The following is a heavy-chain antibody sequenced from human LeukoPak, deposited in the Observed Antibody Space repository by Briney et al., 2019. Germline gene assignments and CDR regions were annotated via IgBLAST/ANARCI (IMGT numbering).Heavy chain of an antibody. CDR3: AKPCRADAFDI. CDR1: GFTFSSYG. D-gene: IGHD5/OR15-5a*01. V-gene: IGHV3-30*18. J-gene: IGHJ3*02. Sequence: LSGGSLRLSCAASGFTFSSYGMHWVRQAPGKGLEWVAVISYDGSNKYYADSVKGRFTISRDNSKNTLYLQMNSLRAEDTAVYYCAKPCRADAFDIWGQGTMVTVSS. CDR2: ISYDGSNK.